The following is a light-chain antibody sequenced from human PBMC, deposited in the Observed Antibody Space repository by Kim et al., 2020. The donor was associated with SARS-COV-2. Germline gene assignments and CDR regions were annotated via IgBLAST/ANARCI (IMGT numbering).Light chain of an antibody. V-gene: IGLV4-69*01. CDR2: VNSDGSH. CDR1: SGHSRYA. J-gene: IGLJ2*01. Sequence: QLVLTQSPSASASLGASVKLTCTLSSGHSRYAIAWHQQQPEKGPRYLMKVNSDGSHSKGDGIPDRFSGSSSGAERYLTISSLQSEDEADYYCQTWGADIHVVFGGGTQLTVL. CDR3: QTWGADIHVV.